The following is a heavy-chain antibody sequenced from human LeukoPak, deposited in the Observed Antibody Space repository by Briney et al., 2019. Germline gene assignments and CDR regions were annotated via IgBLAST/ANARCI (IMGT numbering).Heavy chain of an antibody. Sequence: ASVKVSCKASGYTFITYAIHWVRQAPGQSLEWMGWINADTGNTRYSQMFQGRVTLSGDTSASTVYMDLSGLRSEDTAVYYCTRIKSGAVAGFDPWGQGTLVTVSS. CDR3: TRIKSGAVAGFDP. D-gene: IGHD6-19*01. CDR2: INADTGNT. J-gene: IGHJ5*01. V-gene: IGHV1-3*01. CDR1: GYTFITYA.